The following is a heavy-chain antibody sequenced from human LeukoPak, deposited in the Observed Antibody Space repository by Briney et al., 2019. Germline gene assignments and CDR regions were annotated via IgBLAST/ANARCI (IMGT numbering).Heavy chain of an antibody. CDR3: TTGSQLLVREYYFDY. J-gene: IGHJ4*02. CDR1: GFTFSNAR. CDR2: IKSKTDGGTT. V-gene: IGHV3-15*01. Sequence: GGSLRLSCAASGFTFSNARMSWVRQAPGKGLEWVGRIKSKTDGGTTDYAAPVKGRFTISRDDSKNTLYLQMNSLKTEDTAVYYCTTGSQLLVREYYFDYWGQGTLVTVSS. D-gene: IGHD2-2*01.